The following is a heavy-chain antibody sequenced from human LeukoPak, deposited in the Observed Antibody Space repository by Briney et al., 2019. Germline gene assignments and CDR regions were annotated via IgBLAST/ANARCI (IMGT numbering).Heavy chain of an antibody. V-gene: IGHV4-4*07. CDR3: ARDAAGYCSGGSCYPNWFDP. CDR2: IYTSGST. Sequence: SETLSLTRTVSGGSRGTYYWSWIRQPAGKGVEWIGRIYTSGSTNYNPSLKSRVTISVVKSKNQFSLKLSSVTAADTAVYYCARDAAGYCSGGSCYPNWFDPWGQGTLVTVSS. J-gene: IGHJ5*02. CDR1: GGSRGTYY. D-gene: IGHD2-15*01.